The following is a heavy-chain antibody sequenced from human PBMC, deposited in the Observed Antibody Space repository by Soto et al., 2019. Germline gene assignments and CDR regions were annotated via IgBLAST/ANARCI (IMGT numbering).Heavy chain of an antibody. CDR1: GFTFSSYS. CDR2: ISSSSGST. V-gene: IGHV3-23*01. D-gene: IGHD4-17*01. Sequence: GGSLRLSCAASGFTFSSYSMNWVRQAPGKGLEWVSAISSSSGSTYYADSVKGRFTISRDNSKNTLYLQMNSLRAEDTAVYYCAKWATVVTLYFDYWGQGTLVTVSS. CDR3: AKWATVVTLYFDY. J-gene: IGHJ4*02.